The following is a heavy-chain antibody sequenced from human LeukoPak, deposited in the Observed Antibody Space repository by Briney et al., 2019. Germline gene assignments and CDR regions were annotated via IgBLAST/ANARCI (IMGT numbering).Heavy chain of an antibody. J-gene: IGHJ4*02. D-gene: IGHD2/OR15-2a*01. CDR3: AKDNSAVVARGGDY. Sequence: GGSLRLSCAASGFTFSSYAMSWVRQAPGKGLEWVSVISGSGSSTSYADSVKGRFTISRDNSKNTLYLQMNSLRAEDTAVYYCAKDNSAVVARGGDYWGQGTLVTVSS. CDR1: GFTFSSYA. CDR2: ISGSGSST. V-gene: IGHV3-23*01.